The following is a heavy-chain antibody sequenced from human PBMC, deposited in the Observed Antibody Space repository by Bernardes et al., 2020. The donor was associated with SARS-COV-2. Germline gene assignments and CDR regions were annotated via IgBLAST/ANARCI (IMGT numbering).Heavy chain of an antibody. J-gene: IGHJ6*02. CDR2: ISYEGSIQ. CDR3: AKLRSVLWIHPYYNAMDA. D-gene: IGHD2-2*01. CDR1: GFTFNHFG. V-gene: IGHV3-30*18. Sequence: GGYLSPSCEASGFTFNHFGMHWVRPAPGKGLEWVAVISYEGSIQHYADSVKGRFTISRDSSKNTVYLQMNTLRPEDTAVYYCAKLRSVLWIHPYYNAMDAWGQGTTVTVSS.